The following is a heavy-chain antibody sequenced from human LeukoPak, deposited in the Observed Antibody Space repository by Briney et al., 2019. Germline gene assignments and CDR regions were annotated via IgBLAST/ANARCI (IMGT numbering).Heavy chain of an antibody. D-gene: IGHD2-2*01. CDR1: GFTLSDYY. J-gene: IGHJ4*02. CDR3: VRTDYSTSFHLDS. V-gene: IGHV3-11*04. Sequence: GGSLRLSCAASGFTLSDYYMSWIRQAPGKGLEWVSYITSRDSAMHYADSVKGRFTISRDNAKNSLYLQMSSLRAEDTAIYYCVRTDYSTSFHLDSWGQGTLVTVSS. CDR2: ITSRDSAM.